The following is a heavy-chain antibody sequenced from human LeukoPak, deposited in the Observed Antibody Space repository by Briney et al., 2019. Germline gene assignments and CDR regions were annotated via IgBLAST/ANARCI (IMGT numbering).Heavy chain of an antibody. CDR3: ARRSKVGDDAFDI. CDR1: GYSFTSCW. D-gene: IGHD2-2*01. CDR2: IYPGDSDT. V-gene: IGHV5-51*01. Sequence: GESLKISCKGSGYSFTSCWIGWVRQMPGKGLEWMGIIYPGDSDTRYSPSFQGQVTISADKSISTAYLQWSSLKASDTAMYYCARRSKVGDDAFDIWGQGTMVTVSS. J-gene: IGHJ3*02.